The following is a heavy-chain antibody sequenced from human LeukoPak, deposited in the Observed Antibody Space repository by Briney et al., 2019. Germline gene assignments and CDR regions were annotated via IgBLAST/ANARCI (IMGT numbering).Heavy chain of an antibody. Sequence: PGGSPRLSCAVSGFTFSSYWMHWVRQAPGKGLVWVSCINSDGSSTTYADSVKGRFTISRDNAKNTLYLQMNSLRAEDTAVYYCARSPNCGGDCSWGQGTLVTVSS. CDR1: GFTFSSYW. J-gene: IGHJ5*02. D-gene: IGHD2-21*02. V-gene: IGHV3-74*03. CDR2: INSDGSST. CDR3: ARSPNCGGDCS.